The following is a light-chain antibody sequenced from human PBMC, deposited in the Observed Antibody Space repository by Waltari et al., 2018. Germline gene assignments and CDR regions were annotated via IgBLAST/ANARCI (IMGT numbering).Light chain of an antibody. V-gene: IGLV2-23*02. CDR1: SSDVGGYSP. CDR3: CSYAGSTTSSVV. CDR2: AVT. Sequence: QSALTQPASVSGSPGQSITISRPGSSSDVGGYSPVSWSHQHPGKAPKLMIYAVTKRPSGVSHRFSGSKSGNTASLTISGLQTEDEADYYCCSYAGSTTSSVVFGTGTKVIVL. J-gene: IGLJ1*01.